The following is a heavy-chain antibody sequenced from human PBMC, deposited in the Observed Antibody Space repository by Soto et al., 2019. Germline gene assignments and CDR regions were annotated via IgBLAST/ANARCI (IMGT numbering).Heavy chain of an antibody. CDR3: AIPDYYGYGGLDY. V-gene: IGHV3-48*04. Sequence: PGGSLRLSCAASGFTFSKYRMNWVRQAPGKGLEWVSYLSRRSSTINYADSVKGRFTISRDNARKSVYLEMNSLRAEDTAVYYCAIPDYYGYGGLDYWGQGTQVTAPQ. D-gene: IGHD3-10*01. CDR1: GFTFSKYR. CDR2: LSRRSSTI. J-gene: IGHJ4*02.